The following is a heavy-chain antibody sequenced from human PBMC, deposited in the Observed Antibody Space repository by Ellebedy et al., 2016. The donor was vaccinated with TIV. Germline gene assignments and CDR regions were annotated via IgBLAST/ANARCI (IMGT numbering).Heavy chain of an antibody. CDR3: ARDPVGVGPAFDV. CDR1: GLTFSSHA. D-gene: IGHD4-23*01. V-gene: IGHV3-23*01. Sequence: PGGSLRLSCAASGLTFSSHAMSWVRQAPGKGLEWVSSITESGGNTYYADSVKGRFTLSRDNSKDTLFLEMNSLRAEDTALYFCARDPVGVGPAFDVWGQGTMVTVSS. J-gene: IGHJ3*01. CDR2: ITESGGNT.